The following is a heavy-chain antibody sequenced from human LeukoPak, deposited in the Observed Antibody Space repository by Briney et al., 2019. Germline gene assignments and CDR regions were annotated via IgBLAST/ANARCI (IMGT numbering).Heavy chain of an antibody. CDR3: ARIIIVVVPAAMDY. V-gene: IGHV4-34*01. CDR1: GGSFSGYY. CDR2: INHSGST. D-gene: IGHD2-2*01. Sequence: SETLSLTCAVYGGSFSGYYWSWIRQPPGKGLEWIGEINHSGSTNYNPSLKGRVTISVDTSKNQFSLKLSSVTAADTAVYYCARIIIVVVPAAMDYWGQGTLVTVSS. J-gene: IGHJ4*02.